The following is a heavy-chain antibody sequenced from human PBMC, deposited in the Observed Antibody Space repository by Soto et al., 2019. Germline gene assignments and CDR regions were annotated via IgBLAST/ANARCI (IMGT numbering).Heavy chain of an antibody. CDR1: GYTFTSYG. J-gene: IGHJ4*02. CDR3: AREGYYYDSGGYLFVPDY. Sequence: ASVSVSCKASGYTFTSYGISWVRQAPGQGLEWMGWISAYNGNTNYAQKLQGRVTMTTDTSTSTAYMELRSLRSDDTAVYYCAREGYYYDSGGYLFVPDYGGPGSLV. CDR2: ISAYNGNT. D-gene: IGHD3-22*01. V-gene: IGHV1-18*04.